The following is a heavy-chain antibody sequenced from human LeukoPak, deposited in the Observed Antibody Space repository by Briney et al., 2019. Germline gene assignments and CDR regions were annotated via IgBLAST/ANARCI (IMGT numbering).Heavy chain of an antibody. CDR2: ISGSGGST. V-gene: IGHV3-23*01. Sequence: GGSLRLSCAASGFTFNTYAITWVRQPPGKGLEWVSGISGSGGSTSYADSVKGRFTISRDNSKNTPSLQMNSLKVEDTAVYYCAKGNWGPLYYFDYWGQGTLVTVSS. J-gene: IGHJ4*02. D-gene: IGHD7-27*01. CDR3: AKGNWGPLYYFDY. CDR1: GFTFNTYA.